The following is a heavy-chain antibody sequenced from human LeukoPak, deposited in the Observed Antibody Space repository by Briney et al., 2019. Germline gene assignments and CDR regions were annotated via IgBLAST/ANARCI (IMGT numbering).Heavy chain of an antibody. D-gene: IGHD3-10*01. V-gene: IGHV3-7*01. CDR2: IKQDGSEK. CDR1: GFTFSSYW. CDR3: ARDPSWMDFYGSGSYIVP. Sequence: GGSLRLSCAASGFTFSSYWMSWVRQAPGKGLEWVANIKQDGSEKYYVDSVKGRFTISRDNAKNSLYLQMSSLRAEDTAVYYCARDPSWMDFYGSGSYIVPWGQGTLVTVSS. J-gene: IGHJ5*02.